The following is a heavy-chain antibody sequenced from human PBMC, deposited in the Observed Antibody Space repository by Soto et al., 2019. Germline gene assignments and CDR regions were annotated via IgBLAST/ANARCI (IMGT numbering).Heavy chain of an antibody. D-gene: IGHD6-6*01. CDR1: GFTFSSYA. CDR2: ISGNGGST. Sequence: GSLRLSCAASGFTFSSYAMSWVRQAPGRGMEWVSIISGNGGSTYYAASVKGRFTISRDNTKNTLYLQMDSLTAEDTAVYYCAKGSEFSNSYTLDFDFWGQGALVTVSS. V-gene: IGHV3-23*01. CDR3: AKGSEFSNSYTLDFDF. J-gene: IGHJ4*02.